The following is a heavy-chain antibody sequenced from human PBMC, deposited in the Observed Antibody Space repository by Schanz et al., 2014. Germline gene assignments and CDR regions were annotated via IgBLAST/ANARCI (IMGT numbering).Heavy chain of an antibody. CDR2: IYIGGNT. Sequence: EVQLVESGGGLVQPGGSLRLSCAASGFSVGNKYMNWVRQAPGKGLEWVSFIYIGGNTYYADSVKGRFTICRDNSKNTVYIQMNSLRAEDTAVYYCARGGAAYYFDDWGQGTLVTVSS. J-gene: IGHJ4*02. D-gene: IGHD2-15*01. CDR1: GFSVGNKY. CDR3: ARGGAAYYFDD. V-gene: IGHV3-66*01.